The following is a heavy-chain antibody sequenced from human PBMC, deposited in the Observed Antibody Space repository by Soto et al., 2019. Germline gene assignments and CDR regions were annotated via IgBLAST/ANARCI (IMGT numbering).Heavy chain of an antibody. V-gene: IGHV1-69*12. CDR3: ARDLSRDHYDFWSGYNYYYGMDV. D-gene: IGHD3-3*01. J-gene: IGHJ6*02. CDR2: IIPIFGTA. CDR1: GGTFSSYA. Sequence: QVQLVQSGAEVKKPGSSVKVSCKASGGTFSSYAISWVRQAPGQGLEWMGGIIPIFGTANYAQKFQGRVTITADESPCTAYMELSSVRSVDTAVYYCARDLSRDHYDFWSGYNYYYGMDVWGQGTTVTVSS.